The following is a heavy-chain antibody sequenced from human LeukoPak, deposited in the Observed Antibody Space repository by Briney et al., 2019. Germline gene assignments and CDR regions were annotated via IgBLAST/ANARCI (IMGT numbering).Heavy chain of an antibody. CDR1: GGTFSNYDFTFTSYA. CDR3: AGFFYDNSNAAFDI. D-gene: IGHD3-22*01. CDR2: IIPIYGRA. J-gene: IGHJ3*02. V-gene: IGHV1-69*01. Sequence: ASVKVSCKASGGTFSNYDFTFTSYAITWVRQAPGQGLEWMGGIIPIYGRADYPRKFQGRVTITADESTRTVTMQLSSLSSEDTAVYYCAGFFYDNSNAAFDIWGQGTVVTVS.